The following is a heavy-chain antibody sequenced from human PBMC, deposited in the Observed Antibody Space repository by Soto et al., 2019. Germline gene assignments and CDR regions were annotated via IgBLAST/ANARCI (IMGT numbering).Heavy chain of an antibody. Sequence: QVHLVQSGAEVKKPGDSMNVSCKGSGYAFTTYGITWVRQAPGQGLEWMGWISAHNGNTNYAQKLQGRVTVTRDTSTSTPYMELRSLRSDDTAVYYCARGRYGDYWGQGALVTVSS. CDR2: ISAHNGNT. CDR1: GYAFTTYG. J-gene: IGHJ4*02. CDR3: ARGRYGDY. V-gene: IGHV1-18*01. D-gene: IGHD1-1*01.